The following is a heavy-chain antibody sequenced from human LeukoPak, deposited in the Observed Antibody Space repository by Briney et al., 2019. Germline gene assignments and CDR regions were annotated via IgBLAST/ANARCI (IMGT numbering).Heavy chain of an antibody. CDR3: ARYPNLAKLYYFDY. Sequence: SETLSLTCAVYGGSFSGYYWSWIRQPPGKGLEWIGEINHSGSTNYNPSLKSRVTISVDTSKNQFSLKLSSVTAAETAVYYCARYPNLAKLYYFDYWGQGTLVTVSS. V-gene: IGHV4-34*01. CDR1: GGSFSGYY. CDR2: INHSGST. J-gene: IGHJ4*02. D-gene: IGHD6-6*01.